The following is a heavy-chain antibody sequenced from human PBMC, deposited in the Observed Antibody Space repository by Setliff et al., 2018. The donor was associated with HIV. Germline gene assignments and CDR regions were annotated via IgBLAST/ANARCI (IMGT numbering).Heavy chain of an antibody. CDR1: GGSFSGYY. V-gene: IGHV4-34*01. CDR2: INHRGST. D-gene: IGHD6-13*01. Sequence: SETLSPTCAVYGGSFSGYYWSWIRQPPGKGLEWIGEINHRGSTDYMPSLKGRVTISVDTSKNQFSLKLNSVTAADTAVYYCARQGGFSGSSYPRNYIDVWGKGTTVTVSS. J-gene: IGHJ6*03. CDR3: ARQGGFSGSSYPRNYIDV.